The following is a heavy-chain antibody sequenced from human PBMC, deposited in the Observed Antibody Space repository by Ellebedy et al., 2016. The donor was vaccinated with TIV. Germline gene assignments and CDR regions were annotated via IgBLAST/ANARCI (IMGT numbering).Heavy chain of an antibody. CDR2: IGSSAYST. CDR3: AKDVRYTTGWGGALDI. D-gene: IGHD2-8*02. J-gene: IGHJ3*02. CDR1: GFNFGGHA. V-gene: IGHV3-23*01. Sequence: GESLKISCAASGFNFGGHAMKWVRQAPGKGLEWVSSIGSSAYSTHYADSVKGRLTISRDNSRNTLYLQMKSLRGEDTAVYFCAKDVRYTTGWGGALDIWGQGAMVTVSS.